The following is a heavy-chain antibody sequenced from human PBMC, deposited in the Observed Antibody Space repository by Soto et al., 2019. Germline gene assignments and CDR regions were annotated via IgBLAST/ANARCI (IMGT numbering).Heavy chain of an antibody. Sequence: PGGSLRLSCAASGFTFDDYAMHWVRQAPGKGLEWVSGISWNSGSIGYADSVKGRFTISRDNAKNSLYLQMNSLRAEDTALYYCAKNNRGIDYWGQGTLVTVSS. D-gene: IGHD1-1*01. CDR1: GFTFDDYA. CDR3: AKNNRGIDY. V-gene: IGHV3-9*01. CDR2: ISWNSGSI. J-gene: IGHJ4*02.